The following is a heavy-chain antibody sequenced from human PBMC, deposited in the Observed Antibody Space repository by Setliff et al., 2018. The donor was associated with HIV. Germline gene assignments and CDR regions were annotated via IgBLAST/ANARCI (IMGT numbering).Heavy chain of an antibody. CDR1: GYTFTSY. D-gene: IGHD1-26*01. CDR3: ARAPEVVGATRLYYYYMDV. J-gene: IGHJ6*03. Sequence: ASVKVSCKASGYTFTSYIHWVRQAPGQGLECMGMINPSGGGTSYAQKFQGRVTMTRDTSTSTVYMELSSLRSEDTAIYFCARAPEVVGATRLYYYYMDVWGKGTTVTVSS. V-gene: IGHV1-46*01. CDR2: INPSGGGT.